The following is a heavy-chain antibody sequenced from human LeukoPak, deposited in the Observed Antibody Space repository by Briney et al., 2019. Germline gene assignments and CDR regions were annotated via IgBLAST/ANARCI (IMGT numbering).Heavy chain of an antibody. CDR2: INHSGST. CDR1: VGSFSGYY. J-gene: IGHJ6*02. CDR3: ARGGAATPDYCAHYYHGMDV. D-gene: IGHD4/OR15-4a*01. V-gene: IGHV4-34*01. Sequence: SETLSLTCAVYVGSFSGYYWSWIRQPPGKGLEWIGEINHSGSTNYNPSLKSRVTISVDTSKNQFSLKLSSVTAADTAVYDCARGGAATPDYCAHYYHGMDVWGQGTTVTVSS.